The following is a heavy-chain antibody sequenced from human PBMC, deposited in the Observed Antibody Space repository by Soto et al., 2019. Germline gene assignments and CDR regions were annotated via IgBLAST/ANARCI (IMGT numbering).Heavy chain of an antibody. J-gene: IGHJ6*02. CDR1: GYTFTSYY. V-gene: IGHV1-46*01. Sequence: ASVQVSCKASGYTFTSYYMHWVRQAPGQGLEWMGIINPSGGSTSYAQKFQGRVTITRDTSASTAYMELSSLRSEDSALYHCARGGIYFFVSGMDVWGQGTTVTVSS. CDR2: INPSGGST. D-gene: IGHD1-26*01. CDR3: ARGGIYFFVSGMDV.